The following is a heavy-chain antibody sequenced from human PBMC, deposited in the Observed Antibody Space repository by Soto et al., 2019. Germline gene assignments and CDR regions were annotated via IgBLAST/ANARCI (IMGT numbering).Heavy chain of an antibody. V-gene: IGHV1-69*01. D-gene: IGHD4-17*01. J-gene: IGHJ4*02. CDR2: IIPIFGTA. Sequence: QVQLVQSGAEVKKPGSLVKVSCKASGGTFSSYAISWVRQAPGQGLEWMGGIIPIFGTANYAQKFQGRVTITADESTSTAYMELSSLRSEDTAVYYCARNYGDYADYYFDYWGQGTLVTVSS. CDR1: GGTFSSYA. CDR3: ARNYGDYADYYFDY.